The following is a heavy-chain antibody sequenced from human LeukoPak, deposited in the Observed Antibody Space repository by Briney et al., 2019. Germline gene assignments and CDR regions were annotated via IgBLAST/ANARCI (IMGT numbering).Heavy chain of an antibody. CDR3: ARGKYDILTGYYEPVDY. CDR1: GYTFTGYY. Sequence: ASVKVSRKASGYTFTGYYMHWVRQAPGQGLEWMGWINPNSGGTNYAQKFQGWVTMTRDTSISTAYMELSRLRSDDTAVYYCARGKYDILTGYYEPVDYWGQGTLVTVSS. CDR2: INPNSGGT. J-gene: IGHJ4*02. D-gene: IGHD3-9*01. V-gene: IGHV1-2*04.